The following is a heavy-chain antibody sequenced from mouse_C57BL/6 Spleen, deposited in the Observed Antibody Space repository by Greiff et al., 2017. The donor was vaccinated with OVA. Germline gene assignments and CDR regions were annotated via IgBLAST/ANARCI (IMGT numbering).Heavy chain of an antibody. J-gene: IGHJ3*01. D-gene: IGHD1-1*01. V-gene: IGHV1-75*01. Sequence: QVQLKESGPELVKPGASVKISCKASGYTFTDYYINWVKQRPGQGLEWIGWIFPGSGSTYYNEKFKGKATLTVDKSSSTAYMLLSSLTSEDSAVYFCARNYYGSSYYWFAYWGQGTLVTVSA. CDR1: GYTFTDYY. CDR2: IFPGSGST. CDR3: ARNYYGSSYYWFAY.